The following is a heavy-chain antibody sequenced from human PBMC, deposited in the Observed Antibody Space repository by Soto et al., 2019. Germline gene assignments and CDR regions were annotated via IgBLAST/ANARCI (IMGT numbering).Heavy chain of an antibody. CDR1: GFTFSRYA. CDR2: ISSDGSNK. V-gene: IGHV3-30-3*01. CDR3: ARERDIVVVPASNGMDV. J-gene: IGHJ6*02. D-gene: IGHD2-2*01. Sequence: QVQLVESGGGVVQTGRALRLSCAASGFTFSRYAMHGVRQAPCKRLEWVAVISSDGSNKYYADSVKGRFTISRDNSKNTLYLQMHSLRAEDTDVYYCARERDIVVVPASNGMDVWGQGTKVTVSS.